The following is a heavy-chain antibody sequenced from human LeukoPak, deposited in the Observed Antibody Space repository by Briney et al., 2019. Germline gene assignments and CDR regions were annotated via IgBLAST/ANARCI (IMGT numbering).Heavy chain of an antibody. D-gene: IGHD3-3*01. V-gene: IGHV3-66*02. Sequence: GGSLRLSCAASGFTVSSTYMSWVRQAPGKGLEWVSVIYSGGGTYFADSVKGRFTISRDTSKNTLYLQMDSLRAEDTAVYYCASGAAWSGYYTFDYWGQGALVTVSS. J-gene: IGHJ4*02. CDR2: IYSGGGT. CDR1: GFTVSSTY. CDR3: ASGAAWSGYYTFDY.